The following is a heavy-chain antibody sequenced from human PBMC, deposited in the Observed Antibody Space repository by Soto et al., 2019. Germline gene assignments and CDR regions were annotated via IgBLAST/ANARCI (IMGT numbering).Heavy chain of an antibody. CDR3: ARTTYNDLFISDF. V-gene: IGHV4-31*03. CDR2: ISYTGKT. Sequence: QVQLQESGPGLVKPSQTLSLTCSVSGASINSANNYWSWIRQLPGKGLEWIGFISYTGKTYYNPPLKSRVTISVDTSENQFSLNLTSVAVADTAVYYCARTTYNDLFISDFWGQGTLVTVSS. J-gene: IGHJ4*02. D-gene: IGHD3-9*01. CDR1: GASINSANNY.